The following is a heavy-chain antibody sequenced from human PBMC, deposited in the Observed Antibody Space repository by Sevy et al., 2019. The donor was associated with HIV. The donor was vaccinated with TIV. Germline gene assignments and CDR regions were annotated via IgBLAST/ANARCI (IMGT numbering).Heavy chain of an antibody. CDR1: GFTFSSNA. D-gene: IGHD5-12*01. CDR3: ARGLATTYYYHYGMDV. CDR2: IWYDESNK. Sequence: GGSLRLSCTASGFTFSSNAMDWVRQAPGKGLEWVAVIWYDESNKYHADSVKGRFTISRDNSKNTLYLQMNSLRAEDTAVYYCARGLATTYYYHYGMDVWGQGTTVTVSS. V-gene: IGHV3-33*01. J-gene: IGHJ6*02.